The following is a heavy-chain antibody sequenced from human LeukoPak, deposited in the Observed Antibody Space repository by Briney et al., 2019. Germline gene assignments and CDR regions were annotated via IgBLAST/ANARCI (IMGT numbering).Heavy chain of an antibody. D-gene: IGHD2-15*01. Sequence: GGSLRLSCAASGFTFSSYWMYWVRQAPGKGLVWVSRINSDGSSTSYADSVKGRFTISRDNSKNTLHLQMNSLRADDTAVYYCAKGPRLVAANTVFDYWGQGTLVTVSS. CDR1: GFTFSSYW. CDR3: AKGPRLVAANTVFDY. CDR2: INSDGSST. V-gene: IGHV3-74*01. J-gene: IGHJ4*02.